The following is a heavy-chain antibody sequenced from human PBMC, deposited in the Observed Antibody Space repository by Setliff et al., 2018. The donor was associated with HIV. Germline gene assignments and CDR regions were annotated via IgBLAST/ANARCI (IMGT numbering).Heavy chain of an antibody. CDR3: ARDSEWGSYIFWTFDI. J-gene: IGHJ3*02. CDR1: GYTFTTYG. Sequence: ASVKVSCKASGYTFTTYGISWVRQAPGQGFEWMGWISAYNGNTNYAQKLQGRVTMTTDTSTSIAYMELRSLRSDDTAVYYCARDSEWGSYIFWTFDIWGQGTMVTVSS. CDR2: ISAYNGNT. V-gene: IGHV1-18*01. D-gene: IGHD1-26*01.